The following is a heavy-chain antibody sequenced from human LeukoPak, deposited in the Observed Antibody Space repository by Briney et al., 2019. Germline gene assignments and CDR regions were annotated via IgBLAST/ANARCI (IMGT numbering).Heavy chain of an antibody. D-gene: IGHD5-18*01. Sequence: GGSLRLSCAASGFTFSSYAMHWVRQAPGKGREYVSGINSNGGSTYYINSVKGRFTISRDNSKNTLYLQMGSLRAEDMAVYYCARRWPARDTVMVSTMIKWYFDLWGRGTLVTVSS. CDR3: ARRWPARDTVMVSTMIKWYFDL. CDR2: INSNGGST. CDR1: GFTFSSYA. V-gene: IGHV3-64*01. J-gene: IGHJ2*01.